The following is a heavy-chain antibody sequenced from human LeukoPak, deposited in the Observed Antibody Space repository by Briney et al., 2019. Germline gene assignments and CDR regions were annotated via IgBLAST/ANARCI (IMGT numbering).Heavy chain of an antibody. V-gene: IGHV1-24*01. Sequence: GASVKVSCKVSGYTLTGLSMHWVRQAPGKGLEWMGGFDPEVGKTIYAQKFQGRVTMTEDTSTDTAYMELSSLRAEDTAVYYCAKRVRYGGNSEMDYWGQGTLVTVSS. J-gene: IGHJ4*02. CDR3: AKRVRYGGNSEMDY. CDR2: FDPEVGKT. D-gene: IGHD4-23*01. CDR1: GYTLTGLS.